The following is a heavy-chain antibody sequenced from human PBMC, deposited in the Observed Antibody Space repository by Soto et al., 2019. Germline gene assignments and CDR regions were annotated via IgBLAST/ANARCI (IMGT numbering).Heavy chain of an antibody. V-gene: IGHV4-59*01. Sequence: QVQLQESGPGLVKPSETLSLTCTVSGGSISSYYWSWIRQPPGKGLEWIGYIYYSGITNYNPSLKSRVXISXDXFKNQFSLKLSSVTAADTAVYYCARYKSNYYYGMDVWGQGTTVTVS. CDR2: IYYSGIT. D-gene: IGHD1-20*01. CDR3: ARYKSNYYYGMDV. CDR1: GGSISSYY. J-gene: IGHJ6*02.